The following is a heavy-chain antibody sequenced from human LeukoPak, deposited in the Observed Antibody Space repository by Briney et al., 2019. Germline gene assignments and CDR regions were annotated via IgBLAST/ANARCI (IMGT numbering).Heavy chain of an antibody. CDR1: GYTFTGYS. Sequence: ASVKVSCKASGYTFTGYSVHWVRQAPGQGLEWMGWINPNSGGTKYALKFQGRVTMTRDTSISTAYMELSRLTSDDTAVYYCASGGFLEWLLFPTDAFDIWGQGTMVTVSS. CDR3: ASGGFLEWLLFPTDAFDI. CDR2: INPNSGGT. J-gene: IGHJ3*02. D-gene: IGHD3-3*01. V-gene: IGHV1-2*02.